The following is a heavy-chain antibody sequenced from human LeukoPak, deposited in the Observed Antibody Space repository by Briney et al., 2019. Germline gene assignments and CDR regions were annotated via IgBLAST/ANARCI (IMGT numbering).Heavy chain of an antibody. CDR3: VQETGHNWGYLDY. Sequence: PGGSVRLSCAASGFIFSIYAMSWVRQAPGKGLEWVSSVTNSGGSTYYADSVKGRFAISRDNSKNTLYLQMNTLRADDTAVYYCVQETGHNWGYLDYWGQGTLVTVSS. J-gene: IGHJ4*02. CDR2: VTNSGGST. D-gene: IGHD1-1*01. V-gene: IGHV3-23*01. CDR1: GFIFSIYA.